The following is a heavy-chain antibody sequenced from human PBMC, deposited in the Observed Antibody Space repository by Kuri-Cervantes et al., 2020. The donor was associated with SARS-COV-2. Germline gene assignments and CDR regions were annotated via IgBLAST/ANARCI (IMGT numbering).Heavy chain of an antibody. CDR2: IRYDGSNK. D-gene: IGHD6-13*01. CDR1: GFTFSSYG. Sequence: GESLKISCAASGFTFSSYGMHWVRQAPGKGLEWVAFIRYDGSNKYYADSVKGRFTISRDNSKNSLYLQMNSLRAEDTAVYYCARDPAAGLYYYCMDVWGKGTTVTVSS. V-gene: IGHV3-30*02. CDR3: ARDPAAGLYYYCMDV. J-gene: IGHJ6*03.